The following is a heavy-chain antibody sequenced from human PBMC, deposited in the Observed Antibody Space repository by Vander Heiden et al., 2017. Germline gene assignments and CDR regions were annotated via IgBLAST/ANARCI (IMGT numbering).Heavy chain of an antibody. Sequence: EVQLVESGGGLVQPGGSLRLSCAVSGFTFSDHYMDWVRQAPGKGLEWVGRTKNKANSYTTEYAASVKGRFTISRDDSQNSLYLQMNSLKTDDTAVYYCVVWFGGKSRHWGQGTLVTVSS. CDR2: TKNKANSYTT. V-gene: IGHV3-72*01. D-gene: IGHD3-10*01. J-gene: IGHJ1*01. CDR1: GFTFSDHY. CDR3: VVWFGGKSRH.